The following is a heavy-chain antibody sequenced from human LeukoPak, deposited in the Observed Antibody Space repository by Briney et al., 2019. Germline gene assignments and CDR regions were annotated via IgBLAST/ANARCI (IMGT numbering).Heavy chain of an antibody. Sequence: PGGSLRLSCAASGFTFSSYSMNWVRQAPGKGLEWVSSISSSSSYIYYADSVKGRFTISRDNAKNSLYLQMNSLSAEDTAVYYCARVNNWNWFDPWGQGTLVTVSS. J-gene: IGHJ5*02. V-gene: IGHV3-21*01. CDR3: ARVNNWNWFDP. D-gene: IGHD1-20*01. CDR2: ISSSSSYI. CDR1: GFTFSSYS.